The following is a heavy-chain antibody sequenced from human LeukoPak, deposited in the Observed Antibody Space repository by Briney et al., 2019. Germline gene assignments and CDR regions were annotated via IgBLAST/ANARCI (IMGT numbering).Heavy chain of an antibody. V-gene: IGHV1-2*02. CDR1: GYTFTGYY. CDR2: INPNSGGT. D-gene: IGHD3-22*01. CDR3: ASSGRGGGGYSHDAFDI. J-gene: IGHJ3*02. Sequence: GASVKVSCKASGYTFTGYYMHWVRQAPGQGLEWMGWINPNSGGTNYAQKFQGRVTMTRDTSISTAYMELSRLRSDDTAVCYCASSGRGGGGYSHDAFDIWGQGTMVTVSS.